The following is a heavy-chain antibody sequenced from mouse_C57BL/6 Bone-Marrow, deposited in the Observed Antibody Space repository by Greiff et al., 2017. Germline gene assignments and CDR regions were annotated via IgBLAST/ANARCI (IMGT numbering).Heavy chain of an antibody. CDR3: TRALLRGFAY. J-gene: IGHJ3*01. CDR1: GFTFSSYA. D-gene: IGHD1-1*01. CDR2: ISSGGDYI. Sequence: EVKLVESGEGLVKPGGSLKLSCAASGFTFSSYAMSWVRQTPEKRLEWVAYISSGGDYIYYADTVKGRFTISSDNARNTLYLQMSSLKSEDTAMYYCTRALLRGFAYWGQGTLVTVSA. V-gene: IGHV5-9-1*02.